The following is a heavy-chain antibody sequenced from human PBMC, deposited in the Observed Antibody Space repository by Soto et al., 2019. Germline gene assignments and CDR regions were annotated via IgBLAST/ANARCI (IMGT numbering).Heavy chain of an antibody. CDR1: GGSFSGYY. V-gene: IGHV4-34*01. J-gene: IGHJ6*03. CDR3: ASTSYYYYYMDV. Sequence: SVTLSLTCAVYGGSFSGYYWSWIRQPPGKGLEWIGRINYSGSTNYNPSLKSRVTISVDTSKNQFSLKLSSVTAADTAVYYCASTSYYYYYMDVWGKGTTVTVSS. CDR2: INYSGST. D-gene: IGHD1-26*01.